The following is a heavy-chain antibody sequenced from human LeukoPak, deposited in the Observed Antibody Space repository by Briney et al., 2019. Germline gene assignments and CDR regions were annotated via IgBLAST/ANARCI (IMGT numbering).Heavy chain of an antibody. CDR3: ASSGSGIAAAGIADYLDY. D-gene: IGHD6-13*01. CDR1: GYTFTGYY. CDR2: INPNSGGT. J-gene: IGHJ4*02. V-gene: IGHV1-2*04. Sequence: ASVKVSCKASGYTFTGYYMHWVRQAPGQGLEWMGWINPNSGGTNYAQKFQGWVSMTRDTSISTAYMELSRLTSDDTAVYYCASSGSGIAAAGIADYLDYWGQGTLVTVSS.